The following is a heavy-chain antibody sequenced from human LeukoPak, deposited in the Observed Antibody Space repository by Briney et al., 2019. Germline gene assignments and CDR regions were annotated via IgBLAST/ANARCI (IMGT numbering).Heavy chain of an antibody. V-gene: IGHV4-28*01. CDR2: IHYSGTT. D-gene: IGHD1-1*01. CDR3: ARKHRWNGLYFDY. J-gene: IGHJ4*02. CDR1: DYSINSSNW. Sequence: PSDTLSLTCAGSDYSINSSNWWGWVRQPPGKGLEWIGYIHYSGTTYYNPSLLSRVTMSVATSKNQFSLRMSSVTAVDTAVYYCARKHRWNGLYFDYWGQGILVTVSS.